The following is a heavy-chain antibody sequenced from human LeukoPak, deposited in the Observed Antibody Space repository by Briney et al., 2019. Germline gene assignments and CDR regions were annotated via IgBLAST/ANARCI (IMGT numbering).Heavy chain of an antibody. V-gene: IGHV3-23*01. D-gene: IGHD3-16*01. J-gene: IGHJ4*02. Sequence: GGSLRLSCAASGFTFSSCVMGWVRQAPGKGLEWVSVITDSGDHTYYADSVKGRFTISRDNSQNTLYLQMSSLRAEDTAGYYCAKIQDWGRPSYFDYWGQGTLVTVSS. CDR2: ITDSGDHT. CDR3: AKIQDWGRPSYFDY. CDR1: GFTFSSCV.